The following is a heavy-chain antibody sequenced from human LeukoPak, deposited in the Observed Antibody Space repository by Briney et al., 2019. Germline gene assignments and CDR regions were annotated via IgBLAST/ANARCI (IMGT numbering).Heavy chain of an antibody. CDR3: AREGEQQLVYYGMDV. V-gene: IGHV3-30-3*01. CDR1: GFTFSSYA. CDR2: ISYDGNNK. D-gene: IGHD6-13*01. J-gene: IGHJ6*02. Sequence: GGSLRLSCAASGFTFSSYAMHWVRQAPGKGLEWVAVISYDGNNKYYADSVKGRFTISRGNSKNTLYLQMNSLRAEDTAEYYCAREGEQQLVYYGMDVWGQGTTVTVSS.